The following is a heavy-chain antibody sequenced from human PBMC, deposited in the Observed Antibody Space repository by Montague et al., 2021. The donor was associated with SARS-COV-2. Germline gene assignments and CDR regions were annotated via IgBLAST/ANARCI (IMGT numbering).Heavy chain of an antibody. V-gene: IGHV3-21*01. CDR1: GFTFSSYS. D-gene: IGHD3-22*01. Sequence: SLRLSCAASGFTFSSYSMNWVRQAPGKGLEWVSSISSSSSYIYYADSVKGRFTISRDNAKNSLYLQMNSLRAEDTAVYYCARGTKRVFTYDYDSSGYASDYWGQGTLVTVSS. CDR2: ISSSSSYI. J-gene: IGHJ4*02. CDR3: ARGTKRVFTYDYDSSGYASDY.